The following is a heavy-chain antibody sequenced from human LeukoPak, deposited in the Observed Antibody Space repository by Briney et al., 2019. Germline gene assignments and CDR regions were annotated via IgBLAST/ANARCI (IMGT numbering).Heavy chain of an antibody. V-gene: IGHV1-2*02. Sequence: ASVKVSCKASGYTFTGYYMHWVRQARGQGLEWMGWINPNSGGTNYAQKFQGRVTMSRDTSISTAYMDLSRLRSDDTAVYYCARGMGVLVPAATWFDPWGQGTLVTVSS. CDR2: INPNSGGT. CDR1: GYTFTGYY. CDR3: ARGMGVLVPAATWFDP. D-gene: IGHD2-2*01. J-gene: IGHJ5*02.